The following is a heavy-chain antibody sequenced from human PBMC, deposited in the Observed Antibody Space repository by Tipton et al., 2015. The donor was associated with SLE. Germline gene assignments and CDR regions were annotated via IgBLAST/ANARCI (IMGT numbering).Heavy chain of an antibody. V-gene: IGHV4-59*12. CDR1: GGSISSYY. J-gene: IGHJ3*02. D-gene: IGHD2-21*02. CDR3: ARPDCGGDCYSDAFDI. CDR2: IYYSGST. Sequence: TLSLTCAVYGGSISSYYWSWIRQPPGKGLEWIGYIYYSGSTNYNPSLKSRVTISVDTSKNQFSLKLSSVTAADTAVYYCARPDCGGDCYSDAFDIWGQGTMVTVSS.